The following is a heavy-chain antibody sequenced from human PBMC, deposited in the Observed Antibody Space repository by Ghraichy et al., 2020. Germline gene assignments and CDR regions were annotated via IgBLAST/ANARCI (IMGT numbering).Heavy chain of an antibody. CDR3: ARDSWLGREHWYFDL. V-gene: IGHV4-30-2*01. D-gene: IGHD3-10*01. CDR1: GGSINSGVNS. J-gene: IGHJ2*01. CDR2: IYHSGST. Sequence: SETLSLTCAVSGGSINSGVNSWSWIRQPPGKGLEWIGYIYHSGSTYYNPSLKSRVTISVDRSKNQFSLRLTSVTAADTAVYYCARDSWLGREHWYFDLWGRGTLVTVSS.